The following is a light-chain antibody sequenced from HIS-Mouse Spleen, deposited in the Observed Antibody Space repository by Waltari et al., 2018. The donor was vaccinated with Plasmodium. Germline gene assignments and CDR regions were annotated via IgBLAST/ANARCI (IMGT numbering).Light chain of an antibody. CDR1: QSVSSSD. J-gene: IGKJ2*01. CDR2: GAS. CDR3: QQYGSSPYT. V-gene: IGKV3-20*01. Sequence: EIVLTQSPGTLSLSPGERATLSCRASQSVSSSDLAWYQQKPGQAPRLLIYGASSRATGIPDRCSGSGSGTDFTLTISRLEPEDFAVYYCQQYGSSPYTFGQGTKLEIK.